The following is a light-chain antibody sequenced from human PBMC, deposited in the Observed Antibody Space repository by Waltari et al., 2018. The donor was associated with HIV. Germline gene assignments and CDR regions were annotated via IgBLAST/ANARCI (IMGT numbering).Light chain of an antibody. CDR3: TTWDSSLSALV. CDR2: DDD. Sequence: QSVLTQPPSVSAAPGQTVTISCSGSNSNIGSNYVCWLRHVPGTAPKLVMYDDDQRPSGIVDRVSASKSGTSANLDITGLQTGDEADYYCTTWDSSLSALVFGGGTKLTVL. J-gene: IGLJ2*01. CDR1: NSNIGSNY. V-gene: IGLV1-51*01.